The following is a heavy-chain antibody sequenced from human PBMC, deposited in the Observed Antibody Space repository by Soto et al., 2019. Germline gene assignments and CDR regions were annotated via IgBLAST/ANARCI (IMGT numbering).Heavy chain of an antibody. CDR2: IWYDGSNK. Sequence: LRLSCAASGFTFSSYGMHWVRQAPGKGLEWVAVIWYDGSNKYYADSVKGRFTISRDNSKNTLYLQMNSLRAEDTAVYYCARDRASYYYYGMDVWGQGTTVTVS. J-gene: IGHJ6*02. CDR1: GFTFSSYG. V-gene: IGHV3-33*01. D-gene: IGHD1-26*01. CDR3: ARDRASYYYYGMDV.